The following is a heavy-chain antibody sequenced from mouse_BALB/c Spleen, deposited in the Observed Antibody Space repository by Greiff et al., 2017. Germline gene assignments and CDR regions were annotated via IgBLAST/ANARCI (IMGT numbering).Heavy chain of an antibody. D-gene: IGHD2-14*01. J-gene: IGHJ3*01. CDR1: GFTFSDYY. CDR3: ARNYRYDWFAY. V-gene: IGHV5-4*02. Sequence: EVNLVESGGGLVKPGGSLKLSCAASGFTFSDYYMYWVRQTPEKRLEWVATISDGGSYTYYPDSVKGRFTISRDNAKNNLYLQMSSLKSEDTAMYYCARNYRYDWFAYWGQGTLVTVSA. CDR2: ISDGGSYT.